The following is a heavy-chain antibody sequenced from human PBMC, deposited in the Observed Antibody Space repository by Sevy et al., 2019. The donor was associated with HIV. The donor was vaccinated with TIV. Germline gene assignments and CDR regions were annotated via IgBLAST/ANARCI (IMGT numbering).Heavy chain of an antibody. D-gene: IGHD3-10*01. J-gene: IGHJ4*02. CDR3: ARDRFNSIVRGVIILFDY. CDR1: GFTFSDYY. V-gene: IGHV3-11*01. CDR2: ISSSGSTI. Sequence: GGSLRLSCAASGFTFSDYYMSWIRQAPGKGLEWVSYISSSGSTIYYADSVKGRFTISRDNAKNSLYLQMNSLRAEDTAVYYCARDRFNSIVRGVIILFDYWGQGTLVTVSS.